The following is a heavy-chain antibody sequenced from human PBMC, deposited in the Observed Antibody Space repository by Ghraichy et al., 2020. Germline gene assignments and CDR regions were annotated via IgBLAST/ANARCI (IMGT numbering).Heavy chain of an antibody. V-gene: IGHV4-31*03. CDR2: IYYSGST. CDR1: GGSINSAGYY. D-gene: IGHD3-16*01. Sequence: SXTLSLTCTVSGGSINSAGYYWSWIRQHPGKGLEWIGYIYYSGSTYYNPSLKSRVTMSIDTSKNQFSLKLNSVTAADTAVYYCGRDRWGSLDVWGQGTTVTVSS. CDR3: GRDRWGSLDV. J-gene: IGHJ6*02.